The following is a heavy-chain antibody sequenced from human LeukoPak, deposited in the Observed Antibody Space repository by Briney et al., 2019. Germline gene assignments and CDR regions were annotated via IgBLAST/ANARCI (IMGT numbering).Heavy chain of an antibody. V-gene: IGHV3-23*01. J-gene: IGHJ4*02. D-gene: IGHD3-10*01. CDR1: GFTFSSYA. CDR2: ISGSGGST. Sequence: PGRSLRLSCAASGFTFSSYAMSWVRQAPGKGLEWVSAISGSGGSTYYADSVKGRFTISRDNSKNTLYLQMNSLRAEDTAVYYCAKEYALLWFGELLYSDYWGQGTLVTVSS. CDR3: AKEYALLWFGELLYSDY.